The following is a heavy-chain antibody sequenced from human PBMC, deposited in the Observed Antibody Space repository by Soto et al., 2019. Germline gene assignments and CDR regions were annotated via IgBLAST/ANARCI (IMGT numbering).Heavy chain of an antibody. CDR2: FSAGGRA. CDR1: GFSFSSYA. Sequence: EVQLLESGGGLVQPGGSLRLSCEASGFSFSSYALSWVRQAPGKGLEWVSTFSAGGRAYYADSVKGRFTIAKDFSKNTVPPQTNSLRAEETAVDYCAKESMPEHYGDTLFDHWGQGTRVTVSS. CDR3: AKESMPEHYGDTLFDH. J-gene: IGHJ4*02. V-gene: IGHV3-23*01. D-gene: IGHD4-17*01.